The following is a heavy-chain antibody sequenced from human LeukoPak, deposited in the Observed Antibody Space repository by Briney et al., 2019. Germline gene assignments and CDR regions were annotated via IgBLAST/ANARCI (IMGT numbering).Heavy chain of an antibody. CDR1: GFTFSSYS. CDR2: ISSSSSYI. V-gene: IGHV3-21*01. Sequence: PGGSLRLSCAASGFTFSSYSMNWVRQAPGKGLEWVSSISSSSSYIYYADSVKGRFTISRDNAKNSLYLQMNSLRAEDTAVYYCATDPQWPLGGWFDPWGQGTLVTVSS. D-gene: IGHD6-19*01. CDR3: ATDPQWPLGGWFDP. J-gene: IGHJ5*02.